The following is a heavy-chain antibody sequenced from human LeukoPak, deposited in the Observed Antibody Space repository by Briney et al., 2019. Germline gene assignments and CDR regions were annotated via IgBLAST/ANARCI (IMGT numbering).Heavy chain of an antibody. V-gene: IGHV3-23*01. CDR2: VRPGDGPT. Sequence: PGGSLTLSCAASGFSFSIYGMGWVRRAPGKGLEWVSHVRPGDGPTPYAESVKGRFTISRDNSKNTVSLQMNSLRVEDTAVYYCAKDLAYGDYAEGAWGALDYWGQGTLVTVSS. CDR3: AKDLAYGDYAEGAWGALDY. CDR1: GFSFSIYG. J-gene: IGHJ4*02. D-gene: IGHD4-17*01.